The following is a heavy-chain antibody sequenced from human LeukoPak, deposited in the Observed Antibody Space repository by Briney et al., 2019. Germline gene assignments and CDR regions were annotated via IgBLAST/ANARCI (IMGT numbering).Heavy chain of an antibody. J-gene: IGHJ5*02. D-gene: IGHD3-22*01. CDR2: IYPGDSDI. CDR3: TGLPGSSGSGWFDP. Sequence: GESLKISCEGSGYRFTTYWLGWVRQMPGKGLEWVAMIYPGDSDIRYSPSFQGQVTISADKSISPAYLQWSSLKASDTAIYYCTGLPGSSGSGWFDPWGQGTPVTVSS. CDR1: GYRFTTYW. V-gene: IGHV5-51*01.